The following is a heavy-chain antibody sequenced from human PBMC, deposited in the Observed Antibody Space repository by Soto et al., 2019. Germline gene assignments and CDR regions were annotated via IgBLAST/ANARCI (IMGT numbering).Heavy chain of an antibody. J-gene: IGHJ4*02. CDR1: GGSISSYY. Sequence: SETLSLTCTVSGGSISSYYWSWIRQPPGKGLEWIGYIYYSGSTNYNPSLKSRVTISVVTSKNQFSLKLSSVTAADTAVYYCARVPYSSGLMDYWGQGTLVTSPQ. CDR3: ARVPYSSGLMDY. D-gene: IGHD6-19*01. CDR2: IYYSGST. V-gene: IGHV4-59*01.